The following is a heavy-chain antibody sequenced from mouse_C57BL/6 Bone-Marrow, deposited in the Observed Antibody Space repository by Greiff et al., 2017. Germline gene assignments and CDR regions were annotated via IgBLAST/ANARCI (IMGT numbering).Heavy chain of an antibody. CDR3: ARSKNYDSWFAY. CDR2: INPGSGGT. J-gene: IGHJ3*01. Sequence: VQLQESGAELVRPGTSVKVSCKASGYAFTNYLIEWVKQRPGQGLEWIGVINPGSGGTNYTVKFKGKATLAADKSSSTAYMPLSILPSEDSAVYFWARSKNYDSWFAYWGQGTLVTVSA. D-gene: IGHD2-4*01. V-gene: IGHV1-54*01. CDR1: GYAFTNYL.